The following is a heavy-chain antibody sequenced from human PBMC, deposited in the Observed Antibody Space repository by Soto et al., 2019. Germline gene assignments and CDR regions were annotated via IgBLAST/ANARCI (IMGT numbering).Heavy chain of an antibody. D-gene: IGHD2-15*01. CDR1: GLSFSKYS. J-gene: IGHJ4*02. Sequence: GGSLRLSCAAFGLSFSKYSMNWVRQAPGKGLEWVSSINDRSNYIYYADSVKGRFTISRDNAINSLYLQMNSLRPDDTALYYCANFPTCSSPTCLDYWGRGTLVTVSS. CDR2: INDRSNYI. V-gene: IGHV3-21*06. CDR3: ANFPTCSSPTCLDY.